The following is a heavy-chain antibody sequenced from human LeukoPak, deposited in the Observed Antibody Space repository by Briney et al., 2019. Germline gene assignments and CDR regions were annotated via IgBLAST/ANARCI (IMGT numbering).Heavy chain of an antibody. CDR3: AKVPSNSIMITFGGVIV. CDR1: GFTFSSYA. V-gene: IGHV3-23*01. J-gene: IGHJ4*02. Sequence: GGSLRLSCAASGFTFSSYAMSWVRQAPGKGLEWVSAISGSGGSTYYADSVKGRFTISRDNSKNTLYLQVNSLRAEDTAVYYCAKVPSNSIMITFGGVIVWGQGTLVTVSS. CDR2: ISGSGGST. D-gene: IGHD3-16*01.